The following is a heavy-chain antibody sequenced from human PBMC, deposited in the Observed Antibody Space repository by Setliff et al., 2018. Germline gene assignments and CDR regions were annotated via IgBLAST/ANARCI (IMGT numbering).Heavy chain of an antibody. CDR3: ARRATYYYDRSGYYASDAFGL. J-gene: IGHJ3*01. CDR2: IYYRGST. CDR1: GGSISSSSYY. V-gene: IGHV4-39*07. D-gene: IGHD3-22*01. Sequence: SETLSLTCTVSGGSISSSSYYWGWIRQPPGKGLEWIGSIYYRGSTYYNPSVKSRVTMSVDTSKNQFSLKLSSVTAADTAVYYCARRATYYYDRSGYYASDAFGLWGQGTMVTVSS.